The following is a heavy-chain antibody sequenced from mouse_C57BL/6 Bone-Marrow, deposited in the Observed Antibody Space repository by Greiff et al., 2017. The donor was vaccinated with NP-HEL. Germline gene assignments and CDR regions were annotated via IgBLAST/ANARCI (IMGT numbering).Heavy chain of an antibody. CDR2: ISNLAYSI. D-gene: IGHD2-5*01. J-gene: IGHJ1*03. CDR3: ARCYSNLYWYFDV. CDR1: GFTFSDYG. V-gene: IGHV5-15*01. Sequence: EVMLVESGGGLVQPGGSLKLSCAASGFTFSDYGMAWVRQAPRKGPEWVAFISNLAYSIYYADTVTGRFTISRENAKNTLYLEMSSLRSEETAMYYCARCYSNLYWYFDVWGTGTTVTVAS.